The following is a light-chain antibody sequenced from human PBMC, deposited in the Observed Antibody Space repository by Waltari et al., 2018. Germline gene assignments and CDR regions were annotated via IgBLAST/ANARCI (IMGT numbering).Light chain of an antibody. CDR1: QSVSRA. CDR2: GAS. J-gene: IGKJ1*01. V-gene: IGKV3-20*01. CDR3: QHYVRLPVT. Sequence: EIVLTQSPGTLSLSPGERATLSCRASQSVSRALAWYQQKPGQAPRLPIYGASSRATGIPDRFTGSGSGTDFSLTISSLESEDFAVYYCQHYVRLPVTFGQGTNVEIK.